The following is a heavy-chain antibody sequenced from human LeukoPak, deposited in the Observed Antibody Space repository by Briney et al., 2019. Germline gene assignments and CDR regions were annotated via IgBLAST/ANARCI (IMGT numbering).Heavy chain of an antibody. CDR1: GYTFTGYY. CDR3: ARPHDGGSYSNDAFDI. J-gene: IGHJ3*02. Sequence: VASVKVSCKASGYTFTGYYMHWVRQAPGQGLEWMGWINPDSGGTRYSQKFQGRVTMTRDTSINTVYMELSRLRSDDTAVYYCARPHDGGSYSNDAFDIWGQGTMVTVSS. CDR2: INPDSGGT. V-gene: IGHV1-2*02. D-gene: IGHD1-26*01.